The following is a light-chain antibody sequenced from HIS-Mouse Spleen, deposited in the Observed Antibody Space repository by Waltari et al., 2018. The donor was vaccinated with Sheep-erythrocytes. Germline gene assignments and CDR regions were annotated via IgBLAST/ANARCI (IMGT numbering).Light chain of an antibody. CDR2: QDS. V-gene: IGLV3-1*01. Sequence: SYELTQPPSVSVSPGQTASITCSGDKLGDKYACWYQQKPGQSPVLVIYQDSKRPSGTPERFSGSNSGNTATLTISGTQAMDEADYYCQACDSSTAYVVFGGGTKLTVL. CDR1: KLGDKY. CDR3: QACDSSTAYVV. J-gene: IGLJ2*01.